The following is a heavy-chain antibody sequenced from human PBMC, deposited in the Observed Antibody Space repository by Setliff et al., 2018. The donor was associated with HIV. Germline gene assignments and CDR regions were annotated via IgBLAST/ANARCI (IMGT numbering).Heavy chain of an antibody. CDR3: AREHCSGGSCNGFDI. CDR2: IYISGTT. J-gene: IGHJ3*02. D-gene: IGHD2-15*01. Sequence: NPSETLSLTCTVSGGSTSTSYWNWIRQPPGKGLEWIAYIYISGTTNYNPSLKSRVTISLDTSRNQFSLKLGSVTAADTAMYYCAREHCSGGSCNGFDIWGQGTMVTVSS. CDR1: GGSTSTSY. V-gene: IGHV4-4*09.